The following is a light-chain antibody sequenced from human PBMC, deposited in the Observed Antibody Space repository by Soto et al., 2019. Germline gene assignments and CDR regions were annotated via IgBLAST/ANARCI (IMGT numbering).Light chain of an antibody. V-gene: IGKV1-33*01. CDR3: QQYYHLPLT. J-gene: IGKJ4*01. CDR2: DAS. Sequence: DIQMTQSPSSLSASVGDRVTITCQASQDIRDFLNWYQQKPGNAPKLLVYDASNLETGVPSRFSGRGSGTDFTFTISSLQPEDIATYYCQQYYHLPLTFGEGTKV. CDR1: QDIRDF.